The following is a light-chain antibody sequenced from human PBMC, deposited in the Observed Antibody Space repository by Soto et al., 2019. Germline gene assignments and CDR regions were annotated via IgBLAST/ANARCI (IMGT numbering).Light chain of an antibody. CDR3: AAWDDSLSGV. Sequence: QPVLTQPPSASGTPGQRVTISCSGSSSNIGSNTVNWYQQLPGTAPKHLIFSNNQRPSGVPDRFSGSKSGTSASLAISGLQPEDEADYYCAAWDDSLSGVFGGGTQLTVL. CDR2: SNN. CDR1: SSNIGSNT. J-gene: IGLJ3*02. V-gene: IGLV1-44*01.